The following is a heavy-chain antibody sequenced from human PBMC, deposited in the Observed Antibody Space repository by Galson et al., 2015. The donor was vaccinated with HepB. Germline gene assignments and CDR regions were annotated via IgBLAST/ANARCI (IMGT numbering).Heavy chain of an antibody. CDR3: ARETGDFLDDYYMDV. CDR1: GFTFSDYY. D-gene: IGHD3/OR15-3a*01. CDR2: ISSSSSYT. V-gene: IGHV3-11*06. Sequence: SLRLSCAASGFTFSDYYMSWLRQAPGKGLEWVSYISSSSSYTNYADSVKGRFTISRDNAKNSLYLQMNSLRAEDTAVYYCARETGDFLDDYYMDVWGKGTTVTVSS. J-gene: IGHJ6*03.